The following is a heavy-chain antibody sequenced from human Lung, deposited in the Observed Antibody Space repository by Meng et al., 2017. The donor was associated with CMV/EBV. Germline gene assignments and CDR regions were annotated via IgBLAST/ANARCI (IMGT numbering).Heavy chain of an antibody. CDR3: LRRSGGSV. Sequence: VQWGASAPALVKPSEPLSHTCAVSGDTITNHNWWAWVRQPPGKGLEWIGEIPHRGSSAYNPSLKSRVSMSIDKSKNQFSLKLTSVTAADTAVYHCLRRSGGSVWGQGTLVTVSS. CDR2: IPHRGSS. V-gene: IGHV4-4*02. CDR1: GDTITNHNW. D-gene: IGHD3-10*01. J-gene: IGHJ1*01.